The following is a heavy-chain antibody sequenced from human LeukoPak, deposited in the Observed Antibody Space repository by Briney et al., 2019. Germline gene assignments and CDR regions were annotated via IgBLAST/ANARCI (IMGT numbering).Heavy chain of an antibody. J-gene: IGHJ3*02. CDR3: ARDRYFADI. CDR2: THPVGSEK. CDR1: GFTFSTYW. D-gene: IGHD3-16*02. V-gene: IGHV3-7*04. Sequence: GGSLRLSCAASGFTFSTYWMSWVRQAPGDGLEWVATTHPVGSEKFYVDSVKGRFTISRDNARNSLFLQMNSLRGEDTAVYYCARDRYFADIWGQGTMVTVSS.